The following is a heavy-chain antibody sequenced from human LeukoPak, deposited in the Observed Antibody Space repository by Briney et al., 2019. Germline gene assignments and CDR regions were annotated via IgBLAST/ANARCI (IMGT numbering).Heavy chain of an antibody. CDR2: IYSSGST. Sequence: SETLSLTCTVSGGSISSYYWSCIRQPPGKGREWIGCIYSSGSTNYNPSLKSRVTISVATSKNQFSLKLSSVTAADTAVYYCASMGCSGGSCYGYWGQGTLVTVSS. D-gene: IGHD2-15*01. CDR3: ASMGCSGGSCYGY. J-gene: IGHJ4*02. CDR1: GGSISSYY. V-gene: IGHV4-59*12.